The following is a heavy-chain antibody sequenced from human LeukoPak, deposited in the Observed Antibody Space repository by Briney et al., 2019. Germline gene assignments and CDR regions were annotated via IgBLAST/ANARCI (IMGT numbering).Heavy chain of an antibody. D-gene: IGHD3-9*01. CDR1: GFTLSNYS. V-gene: IGHV3-48*04. CDR2: ISGSGFTI. Sequence: GGSLRLSCAVSGFTLSNYSMNWVRQAPGKGLEWISYISGSGFTIHYADSVKGRFTISRDNAKNSLYLQMNSLRAEDTAVYYCARDGYFDWLFTAFDIWGQGTMVTVSS. CDR3: ARDGYFDWLFTAFDI. J-gene: IGHJ3*02.